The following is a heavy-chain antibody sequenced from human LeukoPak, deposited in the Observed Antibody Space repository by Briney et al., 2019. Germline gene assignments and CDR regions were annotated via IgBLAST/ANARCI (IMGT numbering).Heavy chain of an antibody. CDR3: ARITMVRGVILRYWYFDL. D-gene: IGHD3-10*01. V-gene: IGHV4-31*03. CDR2: IYYSGST. J-gene: IGHJ2*01. CDR1: GGSISSGGYY. Sequence: TLSLTCTVSGGSISSGGYYWSWIRQHPGKGREWIGYIYYSGSTYYNPSLKSRVTISVDTSKNQFSLKLSSVTAADTAVYYCARITMVRGVILRYWYFDLWGRGTLVTVSS.